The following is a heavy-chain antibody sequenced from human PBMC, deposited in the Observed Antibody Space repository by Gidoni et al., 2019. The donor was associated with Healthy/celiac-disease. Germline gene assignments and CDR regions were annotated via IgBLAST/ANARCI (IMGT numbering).Heavy chain of an antibody. J-gene: IGHJ4*02. CDR1: GFTFSRYA. CDR2: ISGSGGST. D-gene: IGHD3-22*01. CDR3: ARKYYYDSSGYSDY. Sequence: EVQLLESGGGLVQPGGSLRLSCSASGFTFSRYAMSWVRQAPGKGLEWVSAISGSGGSTYYADSVKGRFTISRDNSKNTLYLQMNSLRAEDTAVYYCARKYYYDSSGYSDYWGQGTLVTVSS. V-gene: IGHV3-23*01.